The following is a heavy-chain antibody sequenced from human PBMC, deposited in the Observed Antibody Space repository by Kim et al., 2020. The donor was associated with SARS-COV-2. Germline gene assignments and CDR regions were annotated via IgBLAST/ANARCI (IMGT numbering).Heavy chain of an antibody. CDR3: ARDKQQLVNGMDV. V-gene: IGHV3-21*01. J-gene: IGHJ6*02. Sequence: ADSGKGRFTISRDNAKNSLYLQMNSLRAEDTAVYYCARDKQQLVNGMDVWGQGTTVTVSS. D-gene: IGHD6-13*01.